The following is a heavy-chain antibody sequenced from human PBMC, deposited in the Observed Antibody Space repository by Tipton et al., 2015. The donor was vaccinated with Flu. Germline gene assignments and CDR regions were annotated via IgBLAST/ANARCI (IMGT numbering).Heavy chain of an antibody. Sequence: LRLSCTVSGASVSSDNSYWSWIRQPPGQGLEWIGYVYYSGRNNYNPSLKSRVTMSLDTSNNQFSLKLSSVTAADTAVYYCARNWGAVATFSYNWGRGTLVTVSS. J-gene: IGHJ4*02. V-gene: IGHV4-61*01. CDR1: GASVSSDNSY. D-gene: IGHD5-12*01. CDR3: ARNWGAVATFSYN. CDR2: VYYSGRN.